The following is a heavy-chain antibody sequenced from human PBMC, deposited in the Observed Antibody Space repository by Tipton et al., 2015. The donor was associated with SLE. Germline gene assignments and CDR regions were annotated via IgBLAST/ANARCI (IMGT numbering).Heavy chain of an antibody. D-gene: IGHD3-10*01. J-gene: IGHJ4*02. CDR3: ARGTGRYLTTGVRGVDGGYFDH. CDR1: GGSFSGYY. V-gene: IGHV4-34*01. Sequence: AGVVKPSETLSLTCAVYGGSFSGYYYWTWIRQRPGKGLEWIGEINHSGSPNSNPSLKSRLTMSVDTSKSQFSLRLTSVTAADTAVYYCARGTGRYLTTGVRGVDGGYFDHWGRGTLVTVSS. CDR2: INHSGSP.